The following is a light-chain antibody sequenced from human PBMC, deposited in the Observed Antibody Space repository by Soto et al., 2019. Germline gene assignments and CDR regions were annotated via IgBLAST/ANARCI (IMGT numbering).Light chain of an antibody. Sequence: VLTQSPSASASLGASVKLTCTLSSGHSSYAIAWHQQQPEKGPRYLMKLDSDGSHTKGDAIPDRFSCSSSGAERYLTISSLQSEDEADYYCQTWGTGIHVVFGGGTKLTVL. CDR2: LDSDGSH. J-gene: IGLJ2*01. V-gene: IGLV4-69*01. CDR3: QTWGTGIHVV. CDR1: SGHSSYA.